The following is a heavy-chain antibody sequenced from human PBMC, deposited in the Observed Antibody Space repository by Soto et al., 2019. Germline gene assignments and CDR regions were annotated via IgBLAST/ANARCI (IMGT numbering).Heavy chain of an antibody. CDR1: GYAFTTYG. CDR2: ISAHSGNT. CDR3: ARGRYGDY. D-gene: IGHD1-1*01. V-gene: IGHV1-18*01. Sequence: QVHLVQSGAEVKKPGASVKVSCKGSGYAFTTYGITWVRQAPGQGLEWMGWISAHSGNTNYAQKLQGRVTVTRDTSPSTAYMELRRLRSDDTAVYYCARGRYGDYWGQGALVTVSS. J-gene: IGHJ4*02.